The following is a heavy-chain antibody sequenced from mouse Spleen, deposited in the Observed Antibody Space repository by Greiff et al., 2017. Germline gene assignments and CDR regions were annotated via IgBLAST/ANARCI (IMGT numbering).Heavy chain of an antibody. CDR2: IRNKANGYTT. CDR1: GFTFTDYY. J-gene: IGHJ3*01. D-gene: IGHD2-1*01. CDR3: ARLDGNYEGLAY. V-gene: IGHV7-3*01. Sequence: EVKLVESGGGLVQPGGSLSLSCAASGFTFTDYYMSWVRQPPGKALEWLGFIRNKANGYTTEYSASVKGRFTISRDNSQSILYLQMNALRAEDSATYYCARLDGNYEGLAYWGQGTLVTVSA.